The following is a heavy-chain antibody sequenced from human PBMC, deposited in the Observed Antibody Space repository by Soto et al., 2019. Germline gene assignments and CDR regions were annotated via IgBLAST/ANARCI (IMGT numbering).Heavy chain of an antibody. D-gene: IGHD3-22*01. CDR1: GYTFTSYD. J-gene: IGHJ4*02. CDR3: ARDLSLYYYDSSGYYSDY. CDR2: MNPNSGNT. V-gene: IGHV1-8*01. Sequence: GASVKVSCKASGYTFTSYDINWVRQATGQGLEWMGWMNPNSGNTGYAQKFQGRVTMTRDTSTSTAYMELSSLRSDDTAVYYCARDLSLYYYDSSGYYSDYWGQGTLVTVSS.